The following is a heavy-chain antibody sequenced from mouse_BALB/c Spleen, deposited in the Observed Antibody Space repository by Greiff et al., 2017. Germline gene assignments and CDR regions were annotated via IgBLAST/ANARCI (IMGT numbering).Heavy chain of an antibody. V-gene: IGHV5-9-4*01. J-gene: IGHJ4*01. D-gene: IGHD2-3*01. CDR3: ARDGYSDYAMDY. CDR2: ISSGGSYT. CDR1: GFTFSSYA. Sequence: EVQLVESGGGLVKPGGSLKLSCAASGFTFSSYAMSWVRQSPEKRLEWVAEISSGGSYTYYPDTVTGRFTISRDNAKNTLYLEMSSLRSEDTAMYYCARDGYSDYAMDYWGQGTSVTVSS.